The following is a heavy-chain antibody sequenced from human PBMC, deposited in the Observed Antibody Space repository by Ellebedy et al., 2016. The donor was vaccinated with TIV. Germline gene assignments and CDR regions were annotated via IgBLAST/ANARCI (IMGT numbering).Heavy chain of an antibody. CDR3: AKELVHAIHGFDI. Sequence: GESLKISCAASGFTFSSYDMHWVRQAPGKGLEWVALISYDANNKYYADSVKGRFTISRDNSKNTLYLQMNSLRAEDTAIYYCAKELVHAIHGFDIWGQGTMVSVSS. V-gene: IGHV3-30*18. CDR2: ISYDANNK. D-gene: IGHD2-8*02. CDR1: GFTFSSYD. J-gene: IGHJ3*02.